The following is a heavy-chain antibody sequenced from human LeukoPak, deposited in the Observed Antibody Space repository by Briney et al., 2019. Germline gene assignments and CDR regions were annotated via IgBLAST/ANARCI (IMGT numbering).Heavy chain of an antibody. CDR3: AQSTSTSWVLDY. CDR2: INHSGNT. J-gene: IGHJ4*02. V-gene: IGHV4-34*01. D-gene: IGHD3-16*01. CDR1: GGSFSGYY. Sequence: SETLSLTCAVYGGSFSGYYWRWIRQSPGKGLEWIGEINHSGNTNYKPSLKSRVTISIDTSKNQFYLKLSSVTAADTAVYYCAQSTSTSWVLDYWGQGTLVTVSS.